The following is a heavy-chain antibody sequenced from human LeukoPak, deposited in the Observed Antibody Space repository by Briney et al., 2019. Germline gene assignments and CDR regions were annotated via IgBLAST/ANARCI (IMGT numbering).Heavy chain of an antibody. Sequence: PGGSLRLSCAASGFTFSSYAMHWVRQAPGKGREYVSPINSNGGSTYYANSVKGRFTISRDNSKNTLYFQMGSLRGEDMDVYYCASDNGGRVGRRKTPLKHWGQGPLVTVSS. CDR2: INSNGGST. J-gene: IGHJ4*02. CDR1: GFTFSSYA. CDR3: ASDNGGRVGRRKTPLKH. D-gene: IGHD4-23*01. V-gene: IGHV3-64*01.